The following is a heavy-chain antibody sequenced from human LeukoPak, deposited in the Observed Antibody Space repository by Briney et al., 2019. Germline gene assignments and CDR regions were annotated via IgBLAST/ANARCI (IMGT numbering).Heavy chain of an antibody. V-gene: IGHV3-48*02. Sequence: GGSLRLSCVASGFTFSYYSMSWVRQAPGKGLEWISYISSAGSIIHYADSVRGRFTMSRVSAKNSLFLQMNSLRDEDTAVFYCARGSNVVSTVFDHWGLGTLVTVSS. D-gene: IGHD5/OR15-5a*01. CDR1: GFTFSYYS. CDR2: ISSAGSII. CDR3: ARGSNVVSTVFDH. J-gene: IGHJ4*02.